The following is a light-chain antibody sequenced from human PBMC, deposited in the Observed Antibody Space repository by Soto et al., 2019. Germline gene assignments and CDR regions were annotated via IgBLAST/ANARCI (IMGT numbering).Light chain of an antibody. V-gene: IGKV1-39*01. J-gene: IGKJ5*01. CDR3: QQSYSTPPIT. Sequence: DIQMTQSPSSLSASVGDRVTITCRASQSISNYLNWYQQKPGKAPKLLXYAASSLQSGVPSRFSGSGSGTDFTLTISSLQPEDFANYYCQQSYSTPPITFGQGTRLEIK. CDR2: AAS. CDR1: QSISNY.